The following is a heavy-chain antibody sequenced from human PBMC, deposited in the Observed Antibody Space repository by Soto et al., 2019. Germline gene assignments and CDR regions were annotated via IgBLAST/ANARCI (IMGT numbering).Heavy chain of an antibody. CDR1: GGSISSYY. D-gene: IGHD5-12*01. Sequence: PSETLSLTCTVPGGSISSYYWSWIRQPPGKGLEWIGYIYYSGSTNYNPSLKSRVTISVDTSKNQFSLKLSSVTAADTAVYYCASGLDLGEYYFDYWGQGTLVTVS. CDR3: ASGLDLGEYYFDY. J-gene: IGHJ4*02. CDR2: IYYSGST. V-gene: IGHV4-59*01.